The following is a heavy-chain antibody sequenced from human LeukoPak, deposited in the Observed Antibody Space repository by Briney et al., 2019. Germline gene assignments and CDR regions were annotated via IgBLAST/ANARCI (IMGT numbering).Heavy chain of an antibody. D-gene: IGHD6-13*01. CDR2: IHHSGST. Sequence: PSETLSLTCIVSGYSISSGYYWGWIRQPPGKGLEWIGNIHHSGSTYYNPSLKSRVTISVDTSKNQFSLKLSSVTAADTAVYYCARDPGRIAAAGNDYWGQGTLVTVSS. J-gene: IGHJ4*02. CDR1: GYSISSGYY. CDR3: ARDPGRIAAAGNDY. V-gene: IGHV4-38-2*02.